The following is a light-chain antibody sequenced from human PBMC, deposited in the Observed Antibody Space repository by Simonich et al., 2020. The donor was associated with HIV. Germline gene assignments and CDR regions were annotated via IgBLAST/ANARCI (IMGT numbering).Light chain of an antibody. CDR3: QQYGSSPVT. Sequence: EIVLTQSPATLSLSPGERATLSCGASQSVSSSNLAWYQKKPGLAPRLLIYDASSRATGIPDRFSGSGSGTDFTLTISRLEPEDFAVYYCQQYGSSPVTFGGGTKVEIK. CDR1: QSVSSSN. CDR2: DAS. V-gene: IGKV3D-20*01. J-gene: IGKJ4*01.